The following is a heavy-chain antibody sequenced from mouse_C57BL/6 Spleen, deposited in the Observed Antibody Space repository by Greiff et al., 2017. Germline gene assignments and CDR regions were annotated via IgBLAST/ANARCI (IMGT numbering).Heavy chain of an antibody. CDR1: GYTFTSYW. Sequence: QVQLQQPGAELVRPGSSVKLSCKASGYTFTSYWMHWVKQRPIQGLEWIGNIDPSDSETHYNQKFKDKATLTVDKSSSTAYMQLSSLTSEDSAVYYCARKENWYYYDYWGQGTTLTVSS. CDR2: IDPSDSET. D-gene: IGHD4-1*01. V-gene: IGHV1-52*01. J-gene: IGHJ2*01. CDR3: ARKENWYYYDY.